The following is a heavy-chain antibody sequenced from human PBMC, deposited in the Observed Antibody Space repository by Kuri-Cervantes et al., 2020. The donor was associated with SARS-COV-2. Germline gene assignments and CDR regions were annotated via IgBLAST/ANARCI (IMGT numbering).Heavy chain of an antibody. J-gene: IGHJ3*02. CDR1: GFTFSSYA. CDR2: ISGSGGST. Sequence: GESLKISCAASGFTFSSYAMSWVRQAPGKGLEWVSAISGSGGSTYYADSVKGRFTISRDNSKNTLYLQMNSLRAEDTAVYYCARDPGGLDAFDIWGQGTMVTVSS. V-gene: IGHV3-23*01. CDR3: ARDPGGLDAFDI. D-gene: IGHD4-23*01.